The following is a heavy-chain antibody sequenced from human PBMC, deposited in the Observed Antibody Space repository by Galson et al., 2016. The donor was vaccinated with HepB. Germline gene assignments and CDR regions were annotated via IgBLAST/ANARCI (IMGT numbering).Heavy chain of an antibody. J-gene: IGHJ6*02. CDR3: ARGSYGYGMDV. D-gene: IGHD3-16*01. CDR2: IYIGDDI. CDR1: GFTFSSQA. V-gene: IGHV3-66*01. Sequence: SLRLSCAASGFTFSSQAMSWVRQVPGKGLEWVSTIYIGDDIFYADSVRGRFTISRDNSMNTVYLQMNNLRAEDTAVYYCARGSYGYGMDVWGQGTTVPVSS.